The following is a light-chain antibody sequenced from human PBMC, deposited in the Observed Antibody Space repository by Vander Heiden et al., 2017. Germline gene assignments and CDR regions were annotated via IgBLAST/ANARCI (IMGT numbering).Light chain of an antibody. J-gene: IGKJ1*01. CDR1: QNVSRW. CDR2: KAS. Sequence: DIQMTQSPSTLSASVGDRVTITCRASQNVSRWLAWYQQKPGKAPNLLIYKASSLESEVPSRFSGSGSGTEFTLTISSLQPDDFATYYCQQYNSYPWTFGQGTKVDIK. CDR3: QQYNSYPWT. V-gene: IGKV1-5*03.